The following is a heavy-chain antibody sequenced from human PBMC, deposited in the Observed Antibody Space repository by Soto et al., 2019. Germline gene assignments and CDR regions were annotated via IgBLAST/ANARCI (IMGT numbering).Heavy chain of an antibody. J-gene: IGHJ4*02. Sequence: QVQLVQSGAEVKKPGSSVKVSCKASGGTFSSYAISWVRQAPGQGLEWMGGIIPIFGTANYAQKFQGRVTSTADESTSTAYMELSSLRSEDTAVYYCARDKKAANYYDSSGRYYFDYWGQGTLVTVSS. CDR1: GGTFSSYA. V-gene: IGHV1-69*01. CDR2: IIPIFGTA. CDR3: ARDKKAANYYDSSGRYYFDY. D-gene: IGHD3-22*01.